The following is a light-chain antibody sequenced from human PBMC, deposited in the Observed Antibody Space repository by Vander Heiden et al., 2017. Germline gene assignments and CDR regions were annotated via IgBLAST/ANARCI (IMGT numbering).Light chain of an antibody. CDR1: SSDVGGYNY. Sequence: QSALTQPASVSGSPGQSITISCTGTSSDVGGYNYVSWYQQPPGKAPKLMIYDVSNRPSGVSNRFSGSKSGNTASLTISGLQAEDEADYYCSSYTSSSPVVFGGGTKLTVL. CDR2: DVS. V-gene: IGLV2-14*01. J-gene: IGLJ2*01. CDR3: SSYTSSSPVV.